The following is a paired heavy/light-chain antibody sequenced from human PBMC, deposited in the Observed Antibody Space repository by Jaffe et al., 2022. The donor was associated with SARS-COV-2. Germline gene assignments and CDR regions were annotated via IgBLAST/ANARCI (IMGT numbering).Light chain of an antibody. CDR2: WAS. V-gene: IGKV4-1*01. CDR1: QNLLYSSNNKNY. J-gene: IGKJ2*01. Sequence: DFVMTQSPDSLAVSLGERATINCKSSQNLLYSSNNKNYLAWYQQKSGQPPKLLIYWASTRESGVPGRFSGSGSGTNFTLTISSLQAEDVAVYYCQQYYSTPRTFGQGTKLEIK. CDR3: QQYYSTPRT.
Heavy chain of an antibody. V-gene: IGHV1-3*01. J-gene: IGHJ5*02. D-gene: IGHD3-10*02. CDR3: AREQRHNYYVSAGYNGWFDP. Sequence: QVQLVQSGAEIKKPGASVTVSCKASGYNFGDFAMHWLRQAPGQRLEWMGWVNGGDGNTKYSQKFQDRVAMTRDTSANIAYMELRRLTSEDTAIYYCAREQRHNYYVSAGYNGWFDPWGQGTRVTVSS. CDR2: VNGGDGNT. CDR1: GYNFGDFA.